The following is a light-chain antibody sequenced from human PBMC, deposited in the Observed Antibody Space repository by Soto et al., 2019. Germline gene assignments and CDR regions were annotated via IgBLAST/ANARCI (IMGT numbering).Light chain of an antibody. CDR1: QTISSW. CDR3: QHYNSYSEA. Sequence: DIPMNQSPSTLSGSVGDRVTITCRAGQTISSWLAWYQQKPGKAPKLLIYKASTLKSGVPSRFSGSGPRTKFTLTISSLHPDDFATYYCQHYNSYSEAFGQGTKVELK. V-gene: IGKV1-5*03. J-gene: IGKJ1*01. CDR2: KAS.